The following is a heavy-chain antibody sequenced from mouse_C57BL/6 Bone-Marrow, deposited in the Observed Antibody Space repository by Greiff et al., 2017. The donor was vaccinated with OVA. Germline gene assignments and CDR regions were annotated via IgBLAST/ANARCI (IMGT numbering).Heavy chain of an antibody. V-gene: IGHV1-82*01. CDR2: IYPGDGDT. J-gene: IGHJ3*01. Sequence: VQLQESGAELVKPGASVKISCKASGYAFSSSWMNWVKQRPGKGLEWIGRIYPGDGDTNYNGKFKGKATLTADKSYSTAYMQLSSLTSEDSAVYCWAREGDTACWGQTAMVTVAA. CDR3: AREGDTAC. CDR1: GYAFSSSW. D-gene: IGHD3-3*01.